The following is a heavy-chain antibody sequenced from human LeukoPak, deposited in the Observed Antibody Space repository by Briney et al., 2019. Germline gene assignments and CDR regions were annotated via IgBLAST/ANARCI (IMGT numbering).Heavy chain of an antibody. Sequence: PGGSLRLSCVLSGFTVRTTYMSWVRQAPGKGLERVSLIYGGGSTYYADSVKGRFTMSKDTSKNTVYLQMNSLRAEDTAVYYCARDAYSSGWFGWFDPWGQGTLVTVSS. CDR1: GFTVRTTY. CDR2: IYGGGST. CDR3: ARDAYSSGWFGWFDP. V-gene: IGHV3-53*01. J-gene: IGHJ5*02. D-gene: IGHD6-19*01.